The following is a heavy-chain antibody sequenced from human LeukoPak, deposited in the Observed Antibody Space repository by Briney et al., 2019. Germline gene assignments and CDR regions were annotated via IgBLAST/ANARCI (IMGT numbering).Heavy chain of an antibody. V-gene: IGHV3-15*01. CDR3: TTGLTF. CDR2: INTKSDGGTT. Sequence: PGGSLRLSCAASGFTFNYAWTSWVRQTPGKGLEWLGRINTKSDGGTTDYAAPVKGRFTISRDDSKNTVYLQMKSLRTDDTAVYYCTTGLTFWGQGTLVTVSS. D-gene: IGHD2/OR15-2a*01. CDR1: GFTFNYAW. J-gene: IGHJ4*02.